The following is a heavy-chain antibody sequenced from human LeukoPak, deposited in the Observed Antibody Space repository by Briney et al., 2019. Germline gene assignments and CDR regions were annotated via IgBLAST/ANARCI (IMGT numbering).Heavy chain of an antibody. D-gene: IGHD1-14*01. Sequence: PGGSLRLYCAASGFTFSRYWMSWVRQAPGKGLEWAANINQDGSARYHVDSVRGRFTISRDNARNSLFLQMDSLRAEDTAVYYCATMGPEPLPYYFDYWGPGNLVTVSS. CDR1: GFTFSRYW. V-gene: IGHV3-7*01. CDR3: ATMGPEPLPYYFDY. CDR2: INQDGSAR. J-gene: IGHJ4*02.